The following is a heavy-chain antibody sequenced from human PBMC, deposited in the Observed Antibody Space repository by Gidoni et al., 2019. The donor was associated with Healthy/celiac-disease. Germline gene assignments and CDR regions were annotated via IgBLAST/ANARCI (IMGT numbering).Heavy chain of an antibody. CDR2: IRYDGSNK. Sequence: QVQLVESGGGVVQPGGSLSLSCAASGFTFSSYGMHWVRQAPGKGLEWVAFIRYDGSNKYYADSVKGRFTISRDNSKNTLYLQMNSLRAEDTAVYYCAKRSEAARVLDYWGQGTLVTVSS. V-gene: IGHV3-30*02. D-gene: IGHD6-6*01. J-gene: IGHJ4*02. CDR1: GFTFSSYG. CDR3: AKRSEAARVLDY.